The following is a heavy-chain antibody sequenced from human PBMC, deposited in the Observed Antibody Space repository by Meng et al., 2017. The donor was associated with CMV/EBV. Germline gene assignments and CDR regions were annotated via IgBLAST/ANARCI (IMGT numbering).Heavy chain of an antibody. CDR2: ISYDGSNK. V-gene: IGHV3-30-3*01. Sequence: QGPRGGSGGGVAQPGRSLGLSCAASGFTFSIYARHWVRQAPGKGLEWVAVISYDGSNKYYADSVKGRFTISRDNSKNTLYLQMNSLRAEDTAVYYCAREDACYWGQGTLVTVSS. CDR1: GFTFSIYA. J-gene: IGHJ4*02. CDR3: AREDACY.